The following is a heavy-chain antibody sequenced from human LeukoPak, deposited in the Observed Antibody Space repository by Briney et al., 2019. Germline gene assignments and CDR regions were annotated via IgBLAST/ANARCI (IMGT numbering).Heavy chain of an antibody. D-gene: IGHD5-18*01. V-gene: IGHV3-23*01. Sequence: GGSVRLSCAASGFTFSSYAMSWVRQAPGKGLEWVSGLSGSGDSTYYADSVKGRFTISRDNSKNTLDLQMNSLRAEDTAVYYCAKDPGGYSYGPSAFDIWGQGTMVTASS. CDR3: AKDPGGYSYGPSAFDI. CDR2: LSGSGDST. CDR1: GFTFSSYA. J-gene: IGHJ3*02.